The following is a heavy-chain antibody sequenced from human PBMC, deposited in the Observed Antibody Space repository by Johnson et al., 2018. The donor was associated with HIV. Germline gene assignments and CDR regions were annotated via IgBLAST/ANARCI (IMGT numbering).Heavy chain of an antibody. J-gene: IGHJ3*02. D-gene: IGHD2-2*01. CDR2: IVTAGDT. Sequence: MQLVESGGGLVKPGGSLRPSCVAPEFPFSNAWMSWVLQATGQGLDGVSPIVTAGDTYYPGSVKGRFTISRENAKNSLYLQMNSLRAGDTAVYYCARNGLVPAAKGVAFDIWGQGTMVTGSS. V-gene: IGHV3-13*01. CDR1: EFPFSNAW. CDR3: ARNGLVPAAKGVAFDI.